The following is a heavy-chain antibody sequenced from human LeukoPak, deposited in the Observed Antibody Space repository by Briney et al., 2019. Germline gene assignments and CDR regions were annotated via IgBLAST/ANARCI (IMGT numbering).Heavy chain of an antibody. J-gene: IGHJ5*02. CDR3: ARSLGPGSSWYLNWFDP. Sequence: SETLSLTCTVSGGSISSSSYYWGWIRQPPGKGLEWIGSIYYSGSTYYNPSLKSRVTISGDTSKNQFSLKLSSVTAADTAVYYCARSLGPGSSWYLNWFDPWGQGTLVTVSS. V-gene: IGHV4-39*07. CDR1: GGSISSSSYY. CDR2: IYYSGST. D-gene: IGHD6-13*01.